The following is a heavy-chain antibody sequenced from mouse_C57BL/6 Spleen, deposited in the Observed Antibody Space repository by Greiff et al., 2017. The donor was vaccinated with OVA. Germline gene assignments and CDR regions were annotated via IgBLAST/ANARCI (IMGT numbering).Heavy chain of an antibody. CDR3: ARGGLGLYYYDY. CDR2: INPSTGGT. J-gene: IGHJ2*01. D-gene: IGHD4-1*01. CDR1: GYSFTGYY. Sequence: VQLKQSGPELVKPGASVKISCKASGYSFTGYYMNWVKQSPEKSLEWIGEINPSTGGTTYNQKFKAKATLTVDKSSSAAYMQLKSLTSEDSAVDYCARGGLGLYYYDYWGKGTTLTVAS. V-gene: IGHV1-42*01.